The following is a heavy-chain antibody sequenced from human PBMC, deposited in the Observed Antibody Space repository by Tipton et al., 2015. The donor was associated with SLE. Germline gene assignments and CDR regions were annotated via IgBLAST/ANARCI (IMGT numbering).Heavy chain of an antibody. V-gene: IGHV4-59*12. D-gene: IGHD3/OR15-3a*01. CDR2: IYYSGST. J-gene: IGHJ6*02. CDR1: GGSFSGYY. Sequence: GLVKPSETLSLTRAVYGGSFSGYYWSWIRQPPGKGLEWIGYIYYSGSTNYNPSLKSRVTISVDTSKNQFSLKLSSVTAADTAVYYCARDLDGGGYYYGMDVWGQGTTVTVSS. CDR3: ARDLDGGGYYYGMDV.